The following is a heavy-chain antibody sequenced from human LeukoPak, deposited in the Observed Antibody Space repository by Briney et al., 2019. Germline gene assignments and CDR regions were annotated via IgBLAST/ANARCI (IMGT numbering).Heavy chain of an antibody. D-gene: IGHD5-24*01. CDR2: IYYSGST. CDR1: GGSISSYY. Sequence: SETLSLTCTASGGSISSYYWSWIRQPPGKGLEWIGYIYYSGSTNYNPSLKSRVTISVDTSKNQFSLKLSSVTAADTAVYYCARGVSEMATIYYFDYWGQGTLVTVSS. J-gene: IGHJ4*02. V-gene: IGHV4-59*01. CDR3: ARGVSEMATIYYFDY.